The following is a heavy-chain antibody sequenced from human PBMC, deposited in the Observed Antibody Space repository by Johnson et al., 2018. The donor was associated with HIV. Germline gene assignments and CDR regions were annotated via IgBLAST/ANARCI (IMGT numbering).Heavy chain of an antibody. Sequence: VQLVESGGGLVRPGGSLRLSCAASGFTVSSNYMSWVRQAPGKGLEWVSVIYSGGGSICSADSVKGRFTISRDNSKNTLFLQMNSLKPEDTAVYYCAKERGASYVGGDASGFWGQGTMVTVSS. V-gene: IGHV3-66*02. CDR1: GFTVSSNY. CDR2: IYSGGGSI. CDR3: AKERGASYVGGDASGF. J-gene: IGHJ3*01. D-gene: IGHD1-26*01.